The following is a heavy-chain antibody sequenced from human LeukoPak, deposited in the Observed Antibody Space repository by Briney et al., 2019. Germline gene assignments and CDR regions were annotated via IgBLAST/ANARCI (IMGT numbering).Heavy chain of an antibody. V-gene: IGHV4-61*02. CDR1: GGSTSSGSYY. Sequence: SETLSLTCTVSGGSTSSGSYYWSWIRQPAGKGLEWIGRIYTSGSTNYNPSLKSRVTISVDTSKNQFSLKLSSVTAADTAVYYCARGRVAAELDFDYWGQGTLVTVSS. J-gene: IGHJ4*02. CDR3: ARGRVAAELDFDY. D-gene: IGHD6-13*01. CDR2: IYTSGST.